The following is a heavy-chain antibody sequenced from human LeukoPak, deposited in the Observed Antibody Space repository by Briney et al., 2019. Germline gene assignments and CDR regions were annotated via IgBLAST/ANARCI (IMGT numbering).Heavy chain of an antibody. Sequence: GGSLRLSCAASGFTFSSYWMSWVRQAPGKGLEWVANIKQDGSEKYYVDSVKGRFTISRDNAKNSLYLQMNSLRAEDTAVYYCATGRSSSSFDYWGQGTLVTVSS. CDR1: GFTFSSYW. J-gene: IGHJ4*02. CDR3: ATGRSSSSFDY. V-gene: IGHV3-7*01. CDR2: IKQDGSEK. D-gene: IGHD6-6*01.